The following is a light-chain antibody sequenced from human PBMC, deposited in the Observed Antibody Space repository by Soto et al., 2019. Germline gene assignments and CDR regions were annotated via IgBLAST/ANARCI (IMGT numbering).Light chain of an antibody. CDR3: QSYDSGLSGYVV. Sequence: QSVLTQPPSVSGAPGQRVTISCTGSSSNIGAGYDVHWYQQLPGTAPKLLIYGNSNRPSGVPDRFSGSKSGTSASLAITGLQVEDEAEYYCQSYDSGLSGYVVFGGGTKLTVL. V-gene: IGLV1-40*01. CDR1: SSNIGAGYD. CDR2: GNS. J-gene: IGLJ2*01.